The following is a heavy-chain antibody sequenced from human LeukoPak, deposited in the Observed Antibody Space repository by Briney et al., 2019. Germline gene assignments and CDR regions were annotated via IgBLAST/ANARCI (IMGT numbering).Heavy chain of an antibody. D-gene: IGHD6-13*01. V-gene: IGHV3-21*01. J-gene: IGHJ4*02. Sequence: GGSLRLSCAASGFTFSSFSMNWVRQAPGKGLEWVSSISSRSSYIYYADSVKGRFTISRDNARNSLYLQMNSLRAEDTAVYYCAREIAAAGKALDYWGQGTLVTVSS. CDR3: AREIAAAGKALDY. CDR1: GFTFSSFS. CDR2: ISSRSSYI.